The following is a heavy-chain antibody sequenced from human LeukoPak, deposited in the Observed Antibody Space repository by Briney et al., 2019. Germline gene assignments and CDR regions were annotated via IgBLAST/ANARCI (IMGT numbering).Heavy chain of an antibody. CDR3: ARGEATIYYFDY. J-gene: IGHJ4*02. CDR2: IYYSGST. D-gene: IGHD5-24*01. CDR1: GGSISSSSYY. Sequence: SETLSLTCTDSGGSISSSSYYWGWIRQPPGKGLEWIGSIYYSGSTYYNPSLESRVTISVDTSKNQFSLKLSSVTAADTAVYYCARGEATIYYFDYWGQGTLVTVSS. V-gene: IGHV4-39*01.